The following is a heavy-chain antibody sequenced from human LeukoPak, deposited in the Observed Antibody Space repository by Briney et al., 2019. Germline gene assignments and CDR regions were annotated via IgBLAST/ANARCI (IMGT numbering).Heavy chain of an antibody. V-gene: IGHV1-2*02. CDR2: INPNSGGT. D-gene: IGHD3-16*01. J-gene: IGHJ4*02. Sequence: ASVKVSCKACGYSFTGYYMHWIRQAPGHGLEWMAWINPNSGGTNYAQKFQGRVTMTRDTSISTAYMELSSLRSDDTAVYYCARDMRGDSFDSWGQGTLVTVSS. CDR3: ARDMRGDSFDS. CDR1: GYSFTGYY.